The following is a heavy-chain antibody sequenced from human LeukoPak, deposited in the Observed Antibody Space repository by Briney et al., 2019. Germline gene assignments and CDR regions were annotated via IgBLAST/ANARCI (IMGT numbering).Heavy chain of an antibody. CDR3: ARVEWELLGFDY. J-gene: IGHJ4*02. CDR1: GGSISSYY. Sequence: SETLSLTCTVSGGSISSYYWSWIRQPPGKGLEWIGYIHYSGSTDHNPSLKSRVTISVDTSKNQFSLKLNSVTAADTAVYYCARVEWELLGFDYWGQGTLVTVSS. V-gene: IGHV4-59*01. CDR2: IHYSGST. D-gene: IGHD1-26*01.